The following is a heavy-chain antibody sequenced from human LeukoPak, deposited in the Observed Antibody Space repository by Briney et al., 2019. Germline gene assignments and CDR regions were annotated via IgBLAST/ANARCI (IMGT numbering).Heavy chain of an antibody. J-gene: IGHJ1*01. D-gene: IGHD6-19*01. V-gene: IGHV1-3*01. CDR1: GYTFINYA. CDR2: INAYNGDT. Sequence: ASVKVSCKASGYTFINYAIHCVRQAPGQRLEGMVGINAYNGDTEYSQKFQGRVTNTRDTSASTAYVALRTLRCEDTGVYYCARGSSSDWSLECWGRGILVTVSS. CDR3: ARGSSSDWSLEC.